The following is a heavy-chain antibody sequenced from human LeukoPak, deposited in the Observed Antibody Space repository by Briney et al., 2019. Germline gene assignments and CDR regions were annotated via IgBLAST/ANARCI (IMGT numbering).Heavy chain of an antibody. CDR1: GGTFSSYA. Sequence: SVKVSCKASGGTFSSYAISWVRQAPGQGLEWMGGIIPIFGTANYAQKFQGRVTITADESTSTAYMELSSLRSEDTAVYYCARGRGDRDIVVVPAAYEFDYWGQGTLVTVSS. J-gene: IGHJ4*02. CDR3: ARGRGDRDIVVVPAAYEFDY. D-gene: IGHD2-2*01. CDR2: IIPIFGTA. V-gene: IGHV1-69*13.